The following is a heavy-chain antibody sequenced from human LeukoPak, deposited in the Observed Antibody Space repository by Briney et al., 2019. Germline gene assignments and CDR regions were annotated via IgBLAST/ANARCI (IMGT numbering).Heavy chain of an antibody. CDR3: AAALSTWYVY. J-gene: IGHJ4*02. Sequence: SQTLSLTCSVSGGSITSAKHYWTWIRRPAGKGLEWIGRIYTFGSTTYNPSLKNRVTISLDMSTNQFSLKLTSVTAADTAVYYCAAALSTWYVYWGQGALVTVSS. CDR1: GGSITSAKHY. D-gene: IGHD6-13*01. V-gene: IGHV4-61*02. CDR2: IYTFGST.